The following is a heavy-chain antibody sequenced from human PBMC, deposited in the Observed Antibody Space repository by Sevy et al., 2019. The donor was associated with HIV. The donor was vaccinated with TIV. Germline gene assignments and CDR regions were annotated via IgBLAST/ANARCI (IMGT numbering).Heavy chain of an antibody. CDR2: INSRSTII. Sequence: GGSLRLSCAASGLTFSDYGMNWVRQAPGKGLQWVSHINSRSTIIYYADSVKGRFTISRDNAKNSVFLQMNSLRAEDTAVYYCARDLSRTLSVVEELAAALPDYYYGMDVWGQGTTVTVSS. CDR3: ARDLSRTLSVVEELAAALPDYYYGMDV. J-gene: IGHJ6*02. CDR1: GLTFSDYG. V-gene: IGHV3-48*01. D-gene: IGHD2-15*01.